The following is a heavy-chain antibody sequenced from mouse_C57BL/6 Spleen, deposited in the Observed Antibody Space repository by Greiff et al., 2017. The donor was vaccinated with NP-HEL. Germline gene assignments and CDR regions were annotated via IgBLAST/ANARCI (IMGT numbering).Heavy chain of an antibody. Sequence: EVQLQQSGPELVKPGASVKIPCKASGYTFTDYNMDWVKQSHGKSLEWIGDINPNNGGTIYNQKFKGKATLTVDKSSSTAYMELRSLTSEDTAVYYCARGSYSYGSSYGYFDVWGTGTTVTVSS. V-gene: IGHV1-18*01. CDR2: INPNNGGT. D-gene: IGHD1-1*01. CDR1: GYTFTDYN. CDR3: ARGSYSYGSSYGYFDV. J-gene: IGHJ1*03.